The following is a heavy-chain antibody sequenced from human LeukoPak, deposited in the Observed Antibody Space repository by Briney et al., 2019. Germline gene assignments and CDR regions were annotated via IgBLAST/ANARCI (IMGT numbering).Heavy chain of an antibody. CDR2: IRYDGSNK. J-gene: IGHJ4*02. CDR1: GFTFSSYG. D-gene: IGHD3-10*01. CDR3: AKEIWFGELLAPPPLDY. Sequence: GGSLRLSCAASGFTFSSYGMHWVRQAPGKGLEWVAFIRYDGSNKYYADSVKGRFTISRDNSKNTLYLQMNSLRAEDTAVYYCAKEIWFGELLAPPPLDYWGQGTLVTVSS. V-gene: IGHV3-30*02.